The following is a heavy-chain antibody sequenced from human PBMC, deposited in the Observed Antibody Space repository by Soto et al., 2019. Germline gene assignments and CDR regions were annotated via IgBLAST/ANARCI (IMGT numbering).Heavy chain of an antibody. V-gene: IGHV1-18*04. CDR2: ISAYNGNT. Sequence: ASVKVSCKASGYTFTSYGISWVRQAPGQGLEWMGWISAYNGNTNYAQKLQGRVTMTTDTSTSTAYMELRSLRSDETAVYYCAREAFSSSSGENWFEPWGQGTMVTVSS. CDR1: GYTFTSYG. CDR3: AREAFSSSSGENWFEP. J-gene: IGHJ5*02. D-gene: IGHD6-6*01.